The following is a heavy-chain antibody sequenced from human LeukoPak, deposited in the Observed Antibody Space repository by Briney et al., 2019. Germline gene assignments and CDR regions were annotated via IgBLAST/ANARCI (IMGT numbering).Heavy chain of an antibody. V-gene: IGHV4-39*07. CDR3: ARGPLGSSWHYYYYYGMDV. D-gene: IGHD6-13*01. J-gene: IGHJ6*02. CDR2: IYYSGST. Sequence: SETLSLTCTVSGGSISSSYYYWGWIRQPPGKGLEWIGTIYYSGSTYYNPSLKSRVTVSVDTSKNQFSLKLSSVTVADTAVYYCARGPLGSSWHYYYYYGMDVWGQGTTVTVSS. CDR1: GGSISSSYYY.